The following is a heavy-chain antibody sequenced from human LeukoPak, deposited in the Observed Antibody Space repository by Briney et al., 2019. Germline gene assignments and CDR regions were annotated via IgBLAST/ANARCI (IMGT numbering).Heavy chain of an antibody. V-gene: IGHV3-21*01. CDR2: IGGGGTFT. CDR3: ARVYGESRDY. CDR1: GFTFSTYT. J-gene: IGHJ4*02. D-gene: IGHD3-16*01. Sequence: NPGGSLRLSCAASGFTFSTYTMNWVPQAPGKGLEWVSSIGGGGTFTFYADSVRGRFTISRDDAKNSLYLDLNSLRADDTAVYYCARVYGESRDYWGQGTLVTVSS.